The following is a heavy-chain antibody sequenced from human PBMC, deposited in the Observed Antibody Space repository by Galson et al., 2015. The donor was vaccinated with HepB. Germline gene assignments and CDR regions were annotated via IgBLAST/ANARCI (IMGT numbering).Heavy chain of an antibody. CDR1: GYTFTGYY. CDR2: INPNSGGT. Sequence: VKVSCKASGYTFTGYYMHWVRQAPGQGLEWMGRINPNSGGTNYAQKFQGRVTMTRDTSISTAYMELSRLRSDDTAVYYCARDPGCSGGSCRDYWGQGTLVTVSS. J-gene: IGHJ4*02. CDR3: ARDPGCSGGSCRDY. D-gene: IGHD2-15*01. V-gene: IGHV1-2*06.